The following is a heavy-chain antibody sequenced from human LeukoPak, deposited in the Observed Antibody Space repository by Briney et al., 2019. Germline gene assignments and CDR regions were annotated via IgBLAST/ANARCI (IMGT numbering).Heavy chain of an antibody. J-gene: IGHJ3*02. CDR2: IYYSGSN. CDR1: GGSISSYY. CDR3: ARGSIAAAGDAFDI. V-gene: IGHV4-59*01. D-gene: IGHD6-13*01. Sequence: PSETLSLTCTVSGGSISSYYWSWIRQPPGKGLEWIGYIYYSGSNNYNPSLKSRVTISVDTSKNQFSLKLSSVTAADTAVYYCARGSIAAAGDAFDIWGQGTMVTVSS.